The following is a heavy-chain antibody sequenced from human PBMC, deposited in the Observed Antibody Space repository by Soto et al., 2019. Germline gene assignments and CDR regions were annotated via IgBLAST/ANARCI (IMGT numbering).Heavy chain of an antibody. V-gene: IGHV4-39*01. CDR3: ARPHCSSSNCPNWFDP. J-gene: IGHJ5*02. CDR1: GGPINGSSYY. CDR2: IHYTETT. D-gene: IGHD2-2*01. Sequence: SETLSLTCTVSGGPINGSSYYWGWIRQPPGKGLEWIGSIHYTETTYYNPSLKSRVTISVDTSKNQLFLKLSSVTAADTAVYYCARPHCSSSNCPNWFDPWGQGTLVTVSS.